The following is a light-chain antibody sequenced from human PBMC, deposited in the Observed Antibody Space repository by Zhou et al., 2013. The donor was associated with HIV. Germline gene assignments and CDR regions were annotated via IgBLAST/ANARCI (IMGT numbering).Light chain of an antibody. J-gene: IGKJ3*01. CDR1: QDIRSN. CDR3: QQYNNWPPPFT. Sequence: EVLMTQSPATLSVSPGGRATLFCRASQDIRSNLAWYQQKPGQAPRLLIYRASFRATGVPDRFSGSGSGTEFTLTISSMQSEDFAVYYCQQYNNWPPPFTFGPG. CDR2: RAS. V-gene: IGKV3-15*01.